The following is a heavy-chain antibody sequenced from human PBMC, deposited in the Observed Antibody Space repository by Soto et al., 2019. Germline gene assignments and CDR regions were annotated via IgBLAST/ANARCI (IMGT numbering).Heavy chain of an antibody. D-gene: IGHD6-19*01. CDR2: IYYSGST. V-gene: IGHV4-59*01. Sequence: SETLSLTCTVSGGSISSYYWSWIRQPPGKGLEWIGYIYYSGSTNYNPSLKSRVTISVDTSKNQFSLKLSSVTAADTAVYYCARANSSGWYYFDYWGQGTLVTVSS. CDR1: GGSISSYY. J-gene: IGHJ4*02. CDR3: ARANSSGWYYFDY.